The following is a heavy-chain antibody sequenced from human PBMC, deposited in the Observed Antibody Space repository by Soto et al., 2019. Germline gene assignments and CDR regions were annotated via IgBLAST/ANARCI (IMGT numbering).Heavy chain of an antibody. D-gene: IGHD4-17*01. V-gene: IGHV3-21*01. CDR3: ARDLDYGDYNSNWFDP. CDR1: GFTFSSYS. CDR2: ISSSSSYI. J-gene: IGHJ5*02. Sequence: EVQLVESGGGLVQPGGSLRLSCAASGFTFSSYSMNWVRQAPGKGLEWVSSISSSSSYIYYADSVKGRFTISRDNAKNSLDLQMNSLRAEDTAVYYCARDLDYGDYNSNWFDPWGQGTLVTVSS.